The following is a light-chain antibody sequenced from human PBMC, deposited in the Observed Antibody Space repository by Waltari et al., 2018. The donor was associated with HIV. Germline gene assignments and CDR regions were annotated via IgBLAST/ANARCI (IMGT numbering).Light chain of an antibody. V-gene: IGLV4-69*02. CDR3: QTWDIHIFL. J-gene: IGLJ2*01. CDR1: TRHNTYA. Sequence: QPVLTQSPSASASLGASVKLTCTLSTRHNTYAIAWHPLHPAEGTRLLMSVDKDGTHHTADGIPDRCSGSRSGAELYLVISSLQSEDEADYYWQTWDIHIFLFGGGTKLSVL. CDR2: VDKDGTH.